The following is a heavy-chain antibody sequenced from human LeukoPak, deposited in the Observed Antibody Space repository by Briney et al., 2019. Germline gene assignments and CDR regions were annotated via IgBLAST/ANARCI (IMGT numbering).Heavy chain of an antibody. Sequence: PGGSLRLSCAASGFTVSSNYMSWVRQAPGKGLEWVSAISGSGGSTYYADSVKGRFTISRDNSKNTLYLQMNSLRAEDTAVYYCAKDLILYSSGWYNLTTAFDYWGQGTLVTVSS. J-gene: IGHJ4*02. CDR3: AKDLILYSSGWYNLTTAFDY. V-gene: IGHV3-23*01. D-gene: IGHD6-19*01. CDR2: ISGSGGST. CDR1: GFTVSSNY.